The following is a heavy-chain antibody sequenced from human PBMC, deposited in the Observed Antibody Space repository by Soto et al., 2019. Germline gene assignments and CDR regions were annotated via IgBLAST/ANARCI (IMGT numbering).Heavy chain of an antibody. CDR1: GFSISTSGVG. J-gene: IGHJ5*02. Sequence: QITLKESGPTLVKPTQTLTLTCTFSGFSISTSGVGVGWIRQPPGKALEWLTLIYWDDDKRYSPSLKSRLTTPKPTSKNQVLLTITHMAPVDTATSYCPPRSYKPSLASWGQGTLATVSS. V-gene: IGHV2-5*02. CDR3: PPRSYKPSLAS. D-gene: IGHD1-26*01. CDR2: IYWDDDK.